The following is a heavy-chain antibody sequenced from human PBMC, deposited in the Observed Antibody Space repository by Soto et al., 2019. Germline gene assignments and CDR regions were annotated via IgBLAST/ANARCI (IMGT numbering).Heavy chain of an antibody. CDR2: ISPYDGST. CDR3: ARGEGSGISGVHYYSGMDV. V-gene: IGHV1-46*01. CDR1: GFTFTNYF. D-gene: IGHD1-26*01. Sequence: QVQLVQSGAEVKKPGASVKVSCKASGFTFTNYFFHWVRQAPRQGLEWMGIISPYDGSTNYVQSLQGRVTMTSDTSTSPVYMELRSLTSEATAVYYCARGEGSGISGVHYYSGMDVGGHGTTVTGSS. J-gene: IGHJ6*02.